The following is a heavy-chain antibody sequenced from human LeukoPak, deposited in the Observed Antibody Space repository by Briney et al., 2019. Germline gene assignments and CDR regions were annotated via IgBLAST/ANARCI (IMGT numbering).Heavy chain of an antibody. CDR3: ARTGSSEMGPYYDSSGTFDS. J-gene: IGHJ4*02. V-gene: IGHV4-34*01. Sequence: GSLRLSCAASGFTFSSYSMNWVRQAPGKGLEWIGEINHSGSTNYNPSLKSRVTISVDTSKNQFSLKLSSVTAADTAVYYCARTGSSEMGPYYDSSGTFDSWGQGTVVTVSS. D-gene: IGHD3-22*01. CDR2: INHSGST. CDR1: GFTFSSYS.